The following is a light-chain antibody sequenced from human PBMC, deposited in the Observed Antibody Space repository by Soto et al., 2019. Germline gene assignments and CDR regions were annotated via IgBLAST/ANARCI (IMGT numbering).Light chain of an antibody. CDR1: QTISSSY. J-gene: IGKJ2*01. Sequence: VLTQSPGTLYLSPGERATISCRASQTISSSYLAWYQHKPGQAPRLLIYGASSRATCIPHRFSGSGSGTDFTLTISRLEPEDCGVYYCQQYGGSPPYTFGQGTRLEIK. CDR3: QQYGGSPPYT. V-gene: IGKV3-20*01. CDR2: GAS.